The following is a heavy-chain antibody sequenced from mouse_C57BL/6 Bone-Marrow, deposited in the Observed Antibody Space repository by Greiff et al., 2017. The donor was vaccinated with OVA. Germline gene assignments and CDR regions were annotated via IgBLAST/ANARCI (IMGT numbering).Heavy chain of an antibody. D-gene: IGHD3-1*01. CDR1: GFTFSDYG. V-gene: IGHV5-17*01. Sequence: VQLKQSGGGLVKPGGSLKLSCAASGFTFSDYGMHWVRQAPEKGLEWVAYISSGSSTIYYADTVKGRFTISRDNAKNTLFLQMTSLRSEDTAMYYCARPWAWYFDVWGTGTTVTVSS. J-gene: IGHJ1*03. CDR3: ARPWAWYFDV. CDR2: ISSGSSTI.